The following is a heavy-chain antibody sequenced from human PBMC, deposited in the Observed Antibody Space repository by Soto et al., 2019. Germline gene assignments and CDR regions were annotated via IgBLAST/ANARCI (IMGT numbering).Heavy chain of an antibody. J-gene: IGHJ4*02. CDR3: ARAASSSGFDY. Sequence: QVQLVQSGAEVKKPGASVKVCCKASGYPFAGYYMHWVRQAPGQGLEWVGIINPGGGSTSDAQRYKGRATITTDTSTSTVYVELSGVCSDDRAVYYCARAASSSGFDYWGQGTLVTVSS. CDR1: GYPFAGYY. V-gene: IGHV1-46*01. CDR2: INPGGGST. D-gene: IGHD6-6*01.